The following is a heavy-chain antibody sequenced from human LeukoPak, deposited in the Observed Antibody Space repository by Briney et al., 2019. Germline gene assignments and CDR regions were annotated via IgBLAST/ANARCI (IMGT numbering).Heavy chain of an antibody. CDR2: IYYSGST. CDR3: ARQETGTGYFDY. J-gene: IGHJ4*02. D-gene: IGHD1-1*01. Sequence: SETLSLTCTVSGGSISSYYWSWIRQPPGKGLEWIGYIYYSGSTYYNPSLKSRVTISVDTSKNQFSLKLSSVTAADTAVYYCARQETGTGYFDYWGQGTLVTVSS. V-gene: IGHV4-59*04. CDR1: GGSISSYY.